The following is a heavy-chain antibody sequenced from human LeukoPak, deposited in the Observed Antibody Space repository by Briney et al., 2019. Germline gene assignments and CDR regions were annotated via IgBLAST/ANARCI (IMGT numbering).Heavy chain of an antibody. V-gene: IGHV4-39*01. CDR1: GASIITKTYY. D-gene: IGHD3-10*01. Sequence: SETLSLTCTVSGASIITKTYYWAWIRQPPEKGLEWIGTIDYSGGTYYNPSLQSRVNISGDTSKNQFSLRLSSVTAADTAVYFCPRIKYYGSGSYYNWFDPWGQGALVTVSS. CDR3: PRIKYYGSGSYYNWFDP. J-gene: IGHJ5*02. CDR2: IDYSGGT.